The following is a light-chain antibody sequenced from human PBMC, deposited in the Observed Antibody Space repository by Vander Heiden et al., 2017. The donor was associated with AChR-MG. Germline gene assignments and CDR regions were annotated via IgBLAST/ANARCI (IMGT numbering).Light chain of an antibody. CDR3: QQYSNWPLT. Sequence: EIVMTQSPATLSVSPGERATPPCRASQSVGSNLAWYQQKPGQAPRLLIYGASTRATGIPAGFSGTGSGTEFTLTISSLQSEDFAVYHCQQYSNWPLTFGGGTKVAIK. CDR1: QSVGSN. J-gene: IGKJ4*01. CDR2: GAS. V-gene: IGKV3-15*01.